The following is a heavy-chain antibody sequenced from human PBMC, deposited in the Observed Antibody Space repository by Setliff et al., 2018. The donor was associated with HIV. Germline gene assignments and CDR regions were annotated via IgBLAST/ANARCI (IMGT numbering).Heavy chain of an antibody. V-gene: IGHV3-49*04. D-gene: IGHD1-20*01. CDR2: IRENAYGGTT. CDR1: EFNFNAYA. J-gene: IGHJ5*02. CDR3: AKGGLYNWRDESWFDP. Sequence: QTGGSLRLSCTGSEFNFNAYAMSWVRQAPGKGLEWVGLIRENAYGGTTEHAASVRGRFTISRDDSKSIAYLQMNSVQTEDTAVYYCAKGGLYNWRDESWFDPWGQGTLVTVSS.